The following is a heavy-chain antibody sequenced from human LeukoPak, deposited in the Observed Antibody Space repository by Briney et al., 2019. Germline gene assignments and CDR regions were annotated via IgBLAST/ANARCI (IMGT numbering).Heavy chain of an antibody. CDR2: IYHSGST. D-gene: IGHD3-10*01. Sequence: PSETLSLTCTVSGFSISGGYYWGWIRQPPGKGLEWITNIYHSGSTYYNPSLKSRVTISVDTSKNQFSLKLSSVTAADTAVYYCARAERGSGSYLFDYWGQGTLVTVSS. J-gene: IGHJ4*02. V-gene: IGHV4-38-2*02. CDR3: ARAERGSGSYLFDY. CDR1: GFSISGGYY.